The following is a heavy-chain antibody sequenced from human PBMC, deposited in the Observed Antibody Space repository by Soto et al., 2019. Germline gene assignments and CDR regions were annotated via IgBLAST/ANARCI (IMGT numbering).Heavy chain of an antibody. CDR1: GFTFSSYA. Sequence: GGSLRLSCAASGFTFSSYAMSWVRQAPGKGLEWVGRIKSKTDGGTTDYAAPVKGRFTISRDDSKNTLYLQMNSLKTEDTAVYYCTTVVVVVAATPYYYYGMDVWGQGTTVTVSS. D-gene: IGHD2-15*01. V-gene: IGHV3-15*01. CDR3: TTVVVVVAATPYYYYGMDV. CDR2: IKSKTDGGTT. J-gene: IGHJ6*02.